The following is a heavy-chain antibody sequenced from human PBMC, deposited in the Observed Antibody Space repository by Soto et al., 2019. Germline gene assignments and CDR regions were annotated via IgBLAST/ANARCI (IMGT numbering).Heavy chain of an antibody. CDR2: IYCDDDK. CDR3: AHRRGYYDSSGYWFDP. V-gene: IGHV2-5*02. CDR1: GFSLSTSGVG. J-gene: IGHJ5*02. Sequence: QITLKESGPTLVKPTQTLTLTCTFSGFSLSTSGVGVGWIRQPPGKDLEWLALIYCDDDKRYSPSLKSKLHIPKDTSKTQVVLTMTTMDPVDTATYSCAHRRGYYDSSGYWFDPWGQGTLVTVSS. D-gene: IGHD3-22*01.